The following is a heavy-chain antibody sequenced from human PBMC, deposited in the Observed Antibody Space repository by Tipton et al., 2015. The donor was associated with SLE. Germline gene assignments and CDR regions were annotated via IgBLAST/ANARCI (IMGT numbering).Heavy chain of an antibody. CDR3: ARMGRPVVSEAFDI. D-gene: IGHD2-8*02. CDR1: GGSISSHY. Sequence: TLSLTCTVSGGSISSHYWSWIRQPPGKGLEWIGYIYYSGSTNYNPSLKSRVTISVDTSKNQFSLKLSSVTAADTAVYYCARMGRPVVSEAFDIWGQGTMVTVSS. CDR2: IYYSGST. V-gene: IGHV4-59*11. J-gene: IGHJ3*02.